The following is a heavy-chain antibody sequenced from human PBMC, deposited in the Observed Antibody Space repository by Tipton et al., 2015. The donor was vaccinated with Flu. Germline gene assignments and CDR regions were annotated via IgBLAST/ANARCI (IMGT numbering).Heavy chain of an antibody. V-gene: IGHV3-23*01. Sequence: SLRLSCAASGFTFSSYAMSWVRQAPGKGLEWVSAISGSGGSTYYADSVKGRFTISRDNSKNTLYLQMNSLRAEDTAVYYCAKGSQVPGSTRYGMDVWRQASPVTVSS. J-gene: IGHJ6*02. CDR2: ISGSGGST. D-gene: IGHD1-1*01. CDR1: GFTFSSYA. CDR3: AKGSQVPGSTRYGMDV.